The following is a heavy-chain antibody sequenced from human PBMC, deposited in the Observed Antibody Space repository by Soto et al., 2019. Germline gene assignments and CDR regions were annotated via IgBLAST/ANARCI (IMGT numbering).Heavy chain of an antibody. V-gene: IGHV4-39*01. Sequence: QLQLQESGPGLVKPSETLSLTCTVSGGSISSSSYYWGWIRQPPGKGLEWIGSIYYSGSTYYNPSLKSRVTISVDTSKNQFSVKLSSVTAADTAVYYCARLAAAPNWFDPWGQGTLVTVSS. CDR3: ARLAAAPNWFDP. CDR1: GGSISSSSYY. J-gene: IGHJ5*02. CDR2: IYYSGST. D-gene: IGHD6-13*01.